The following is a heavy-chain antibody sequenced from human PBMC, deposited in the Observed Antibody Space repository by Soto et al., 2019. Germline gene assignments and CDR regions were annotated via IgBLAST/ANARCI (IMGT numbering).Heavy chain of an antibody. V-gene: IGHV1-18*01. J-gene: IGHJ6*02. CDR2: ISPYTGNT. Sequence: QVQLVQSGDEVKKPGASVKVSCKASGYIFVNYGIAWVRQAPGQGLEWMGWISPYTGNTHSASKVQGRLTMTTDTSTSTAYMDLRSLTSDDTAVYYCVMVDNYVTPTPQDVWGQGTTVTASS. CDR3: VMVDNYVTPTPQDV. D-gene: IGHD3-16*01. CDR1: GYIFVNYG.